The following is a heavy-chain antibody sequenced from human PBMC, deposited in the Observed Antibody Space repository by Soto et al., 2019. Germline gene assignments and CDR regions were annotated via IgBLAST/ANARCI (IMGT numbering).Heavy chain of an antibody. CDR3: ARGGSLNWYFDL. J-gene: IGHJ2*01. V-gene: IGHV3-74*01. CDR1: GFTFSSYW. D-gene: IGHD1-26*01. CDR2: INSDGSST. Sequence: EVQLVESGGGLVQPGGSLRLSCAASGFTFSSYWMHWVRQAPGKGLLWVSRINSDGSSTSYADSVKGRFTISRDNAKNTLYLQMNSLRAEDTAVYYCARGGSLNWYFDLWGRGTLVTVSS.